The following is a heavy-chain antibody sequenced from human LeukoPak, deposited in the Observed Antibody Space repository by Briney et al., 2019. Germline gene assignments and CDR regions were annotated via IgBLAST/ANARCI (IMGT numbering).Heavy chain of an antibody. D-gene: IGHD7-27*01. CDR2: IWYDGSNK. CDR3: ARGGPLGLPDFDY. Sequence: PGGSLRLSCAASGFTFSSYGMPWVRQAPGKGLEWVAVIWYDGSNKYYADSVKGRFTISRDNSKNTLYLQMNSLRAEDTAVYYCARGGPLGLPDFDYWGQGTLVTVSS. CDR1: GFTFSSYG. J-gene: IGHJ4*02. V-gene: IGHV3-33*01.